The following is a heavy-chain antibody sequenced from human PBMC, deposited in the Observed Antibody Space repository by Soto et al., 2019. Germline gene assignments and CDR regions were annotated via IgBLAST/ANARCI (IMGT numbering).Heavy chain of an antibody. CDR2: IALGNGKT. CDR1: GYTFTVYA. Sequence: QFQLVQSGAEVKKPGASVKVFCKASGYTFTVYAIHWVRQAPGQRLEWMGWIALGNGKTKYSQNFQGRVTITRDTSATTAYMELSSLRSEDTAVYYCAKGSRMWTPDYWGQGTLVTVSS. CDR3: AKGSRMWTPDY. J-gene: IGHJ4*02. V-gene: IGHV1-3*01. D-gene: IGHD2-21*01.